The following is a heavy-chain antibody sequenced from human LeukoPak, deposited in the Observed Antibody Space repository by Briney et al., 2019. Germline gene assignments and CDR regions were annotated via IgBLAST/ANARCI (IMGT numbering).Heavy chain of an antibody. Sequence: GGSLRPSCAASGITLSGSAMHWVRKASGKGLGGFGRIRSKAKRYATAYAASVKGRFTISRDDSKNTAYLQMNSLKTEDTAVYYCTSRPVGYGGKSAFDIWGQGTMVTVSS. CDR3: TSRPVGYGGKSAFDI. D-gene: IGHD1-26*01. J-gene: IGHJ3*02. V-gene: IGHV3-73*01. CDR1: GITLSGSA. CDR2: IRSKAKRYAT.